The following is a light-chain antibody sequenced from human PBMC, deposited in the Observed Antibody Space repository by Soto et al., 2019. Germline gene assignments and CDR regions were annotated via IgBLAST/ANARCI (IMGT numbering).Light chain of an antibody. CDR1: SSDVGSYNL. V-gene: IGLV2-23*01. J-gene: IGLJ3*02. Sequence: QSALTQPASVSGSPGQSITISCTGSSSDVGSYNLVSWHQQYPGKAPKLMIYEGSKRPSGVSNRFSGSKSGNTASLTISGLQAEDEADCYCCSYAGRSTLVFGGGTKLTVL. CDR3: CSYAGRSTLV. CDR2: EGS.